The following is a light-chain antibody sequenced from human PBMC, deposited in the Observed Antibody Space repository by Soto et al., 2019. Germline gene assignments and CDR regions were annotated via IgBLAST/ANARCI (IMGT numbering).Light chain of an antibody. CDR2: RAS. Sequence: IVMTQSPATLSVSPGERATLSCRASQSINSNLAWYQQKPGQAPRLLMFRASIRATGFPARLSGSGSGTEVYFCVRSLQSEDSAFYYCQQYNNWARATCGGGTKVDIK. J-gene: IGKJ4*01. V-gene: IGKV3-15*01. CDR3: QQYNNWARAT. CDR1: QSINSN.